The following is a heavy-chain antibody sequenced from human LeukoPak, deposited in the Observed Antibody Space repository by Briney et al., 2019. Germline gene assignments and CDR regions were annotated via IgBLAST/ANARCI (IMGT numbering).Heavy chain of an antibody. CDR2: IYHGGST. J-gene: IGHJ6*03. V-gene: IGHV4-39*07. CDR3: TRGSIAYYYMDV. Sequence: SETLSLTCTVSGGSISSYYWGWIRQPPGKGLEWIGSIYHGGSTYYNPSLKSRVTISVDTSKNQFSLKLSSVTAADTAVYYCTRGSIAYYYMDVWGKGTTVTISS. D-gene: IGHD3-22*01. CDR1: GGSISSYY.